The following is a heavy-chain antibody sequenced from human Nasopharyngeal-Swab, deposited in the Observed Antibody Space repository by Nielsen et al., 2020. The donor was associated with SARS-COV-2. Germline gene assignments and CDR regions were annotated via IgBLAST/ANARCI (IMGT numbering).Heavy chain of an antibody. CDR3: AKDMGSSGWGDGMDV. D-gene: IGHD6-19*01. V-gene: IGHV3-9*01. Sequence: SLKISCSASGFTFDDYAMHWVRQAPGKGLEWVSGISWNSGSIGYAESVKGRFTISRDNAKNSLYLQMNSPTAEDTALYYCAKDMGSSGWGDGMDVWGQGTTVTVSS. CDR2: ISWNSGSI. CDR1: GFTFDDYA. J-gene: IGHJ6*02.